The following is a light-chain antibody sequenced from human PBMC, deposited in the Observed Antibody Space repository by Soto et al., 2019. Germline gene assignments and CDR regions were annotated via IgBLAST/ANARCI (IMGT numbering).Light chain of an antibody. CDR1: SSDVGLYLY. CDR3: TSFRTSSICV. CDR2: EVY. V-gene: IGLV2-14*01. J-gene: IGLJ3*02. Sequence: QSVLTQPAPVSGSPGQSITISCTGTSSDVGLYLYVSWYQQHPGKAPKLIICEVYKRPSGVSNRFSGSKSGKTASLTISGLRPEDEADYYCTSFRTSSICVCGGGTKVTVL.